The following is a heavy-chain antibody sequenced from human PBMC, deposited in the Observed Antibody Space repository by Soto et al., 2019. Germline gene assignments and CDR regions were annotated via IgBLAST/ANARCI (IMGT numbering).Heavy chain of an antibody. D-gene: IGHD5-12*01. CDR2: IVVGSGNT. V-gene: IGHV1-58*02. CDR1: GFTFTNSA. CDR3: AASTGYSGFADY. J-gene: IGHJ4*02. Sequence: GASVKVSCKASGFTFTNSAMHWVRQARGQRLEWIGWIVVGSGNTNYAQKFQERVTITRDMSTSTAYMELSSLRSEDTAVYYCAASTGYSGFADYWGQGTLVTVSS.